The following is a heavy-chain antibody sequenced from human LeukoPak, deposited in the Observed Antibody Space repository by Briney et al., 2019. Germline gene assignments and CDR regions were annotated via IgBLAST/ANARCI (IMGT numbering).Heavy chain of an antibody. CDR1: GFTFSSYT. V-gene: IGHV3-21*01. CDR2: ISSSSSYI. Sequence: GGSLRLSXAASGFTFSSYTMNWVRQAPGKGLEWVSCISSSSSYIYYADSVKGRFTISRDNAKNSLYLQMNSLRAEDTAVYYCARDLYGSGSDGDFDYWGQGTLVTVSS. J-gene: IGHJ4*02. D-gene: IGHD3-10*01. CDR3: ARDLYGSGSDGDFDY.